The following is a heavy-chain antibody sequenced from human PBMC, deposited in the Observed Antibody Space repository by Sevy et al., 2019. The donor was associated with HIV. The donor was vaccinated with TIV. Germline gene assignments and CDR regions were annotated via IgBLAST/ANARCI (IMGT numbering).Heavy chain of an antibody. V-gene: IGHV3-21*05. CDR2: ISIGTGHI. D-gene: IGHD3-10*01. CDR1: GYTFPSFS. Sequence: GGSLRLSCTASGYTFPSFSFNWVRQAPGKGLEWLSYISIGTGHIYYADSAKGRFTISRDDAKNSVYLEMKSLRDQDTALYYCGRRGVDAYNVYFDLWGQGTLVTVSS. J-gene: IGHJ4*02. CDR3: GRRGVDAYNVYFDL.